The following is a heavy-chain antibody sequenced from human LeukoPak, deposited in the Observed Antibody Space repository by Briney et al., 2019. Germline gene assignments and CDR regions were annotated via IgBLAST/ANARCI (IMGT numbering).Heavy chain of an antibody. Sequence: SETLSLTCSVSGDSITGYDWGWLRQPPGKGLEWIGNIYYTGNTYYNASLKSRLTISLDTSKNQFSPKVISMTAADTAAYYCTKSDGYGLIRICGRGTMVTVSS. D-gene: IGHD3-10*01. CDR1: GDSITGYD. CDR3: TKSDGYGLIRI. V-gene: IGHV4-39*07. CDR2: IYYTGNT. J-gene: IGHJ3*02.